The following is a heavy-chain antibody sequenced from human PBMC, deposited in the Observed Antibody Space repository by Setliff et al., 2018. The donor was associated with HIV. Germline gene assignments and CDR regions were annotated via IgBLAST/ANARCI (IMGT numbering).Heavy chain of an antibody. CDR2: INVGGGTK. J-gene: IGHJ4*02. Sequence: PGGSLRLSCAASGFDFDNLYMAWIRQAPGKGLEWVSYINVGGGTKYYADSVRGRFTISRDDAKNSLYLQMKNLRAEDTAIYYCAILTSAYTNTWYPGFDYWGQGTLVTVSS. V-gene: IGHV3-11*04. D-gene: IGHD3-9*01. CDR1: GFDFDNLY. CDR3: AILTSAYTNTWYPGFDY.